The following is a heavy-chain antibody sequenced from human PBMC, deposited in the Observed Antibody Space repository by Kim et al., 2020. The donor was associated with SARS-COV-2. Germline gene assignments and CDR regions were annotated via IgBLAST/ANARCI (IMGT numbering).Heavy chain of an antibody. CDR3: ARDYPFGGEIHGETDAFDI. CDR2: IYYSGST. Sequence: SETLSLTCTVSGGSISSGGYYWSWIRQHPGKGLEWIGYIYYSGSTYYNPSLKSRVTISVDTSKNQFSLKLSSVTAADTAVYYCARDYPFGGEIHGETDAFDIWGQGTMVTVSS. V-gene: IGHV4-31*03. D-gene: IGHD3-16*01. CDR1: GGSISSGGYY. J-gene: IGHJ3*02.